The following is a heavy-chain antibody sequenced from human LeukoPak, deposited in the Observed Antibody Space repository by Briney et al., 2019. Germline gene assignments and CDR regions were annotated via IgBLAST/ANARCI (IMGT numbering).Heavy chain of an antibody. J-gene: IGHJ4*02. Sequence: HPGGSLRLSCAASGFTFSSYWMHWVRQAPGKGLVGVSRINSDGSSTSYADSVKGRFTISRDNAKNTLYLQMNSLRAQDTAVYYCARDNWNDADGDYWGQGTLVTVSS. V-gene: IGHV3-74*01. CDR1: GFTFSSYW. D-gene: IGHD1-1*01. CDR2: INSDGSST. CDR3: ARDNWNDADGDY.